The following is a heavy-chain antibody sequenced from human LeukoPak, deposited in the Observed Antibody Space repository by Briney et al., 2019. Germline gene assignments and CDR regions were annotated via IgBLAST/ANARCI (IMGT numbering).Heavy chain of an antibody. J-gene: IGHJ3*02. D-gene: IGHD3-10*01. CDR2: INHSGST. CDR1: GGSFSGYY. Sequence: SETLSLTCAVYGGSFSGYYWSWIRPPPGKGLEWIGEINHSGSTNYNPSLKSRVTISIDTSKNQFSLKLSSVTAADTAVYYCAGMVPDAFDIWGQGTMVTVSS. CDR3: AGMVPDAFDI. V-gene: IGHV4-34*01.